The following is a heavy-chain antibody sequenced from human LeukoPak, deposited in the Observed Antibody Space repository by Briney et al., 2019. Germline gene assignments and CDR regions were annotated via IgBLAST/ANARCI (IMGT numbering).Heavy chain of an antibody. Sequence: SETLSLTCTVCGCSFSSGSYYWSWIRQPPGKGLEWIGYIYYSGSTNYNPSLKSRVTISVDTSKNQFSLKLSSVTAADTAVYYCARAEYYYDSSGYYYYYGMDVWGQGTTVTVSS. V-gene: IGHV4-61*01. CDR1: GCSFSSGSYY. CDR2: IYYSGST. J-gene: IGHJ6*02. CDR3: ARAEYYYDSSGYYYYYGMDV. D-gene: IGHD3-22*01.